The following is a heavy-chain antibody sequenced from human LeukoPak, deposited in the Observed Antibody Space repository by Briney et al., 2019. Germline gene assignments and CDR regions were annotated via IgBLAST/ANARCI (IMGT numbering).Heavy chain of an antibody. J-gene: IGHJ5*02. CDR1: GGSISSSSYY. D-gene: IGHD1-26*01. CDR2: IYYSGST. Sequence: PSETLSLTCTVSGGSISSSSYYWGWIRQPPGKGLEWIGSIYYSGSTYYNPSLKSRVTISVDTSKNQFSLKLSSVTAADTAVYYCARGVTQVGATRVWFDPWGQGTLVTVSS. V-gene: IGHV4-39*07. CDR3: ARGVTQVGATRVWFDP.